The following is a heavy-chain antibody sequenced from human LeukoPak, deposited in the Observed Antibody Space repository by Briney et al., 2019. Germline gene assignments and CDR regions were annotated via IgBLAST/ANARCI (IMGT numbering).Heavy chain of an antibody. D-gene: IGHD2-21*02. CDR1: GGSFSGYY. CDR2: INHSGST. Sequence: PSETLSLTCAVYGGSFSGYYWSWIRQPPGKGLEWIGEINHSGSTNYNPSLKSRVTISVDTSKNQFSLNLSSVTAADTAVYYCARLVVVTAKGYNWFDPWGQGTRVTVSS. V-gene: IGHV4-34*01. CDR3: ARLVVVTAKGYNWFDP. J-gene: IGHJ5*02.